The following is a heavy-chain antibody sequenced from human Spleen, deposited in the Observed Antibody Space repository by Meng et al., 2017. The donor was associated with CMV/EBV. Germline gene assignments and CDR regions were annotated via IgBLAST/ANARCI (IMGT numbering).Heavy chain of an antibody. Sequence: TTSRCAYSWRCIRQLPRTRRQWIGYMYYSGTSYYNPSFKSRVTRTVAMSKNQFTLTLSTLIAADTAVDYCANSGSCGSTSCYAYAYWGQGTLVTVSS. CDR3: ANSGSCGSTSCYAYAY. D-gene: IGHD2-2*01. CDR1: TTSRCAYS. J-gene: IGHJ4*02. CDR2: MYYSGTS. V-gene: IGHV4-31*02.